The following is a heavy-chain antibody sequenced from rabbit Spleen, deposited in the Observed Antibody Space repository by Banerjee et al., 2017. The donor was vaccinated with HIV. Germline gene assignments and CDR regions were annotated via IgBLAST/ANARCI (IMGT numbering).Heavy chain of an antibody. CDR1: GFSFSSRYY. V-gene: IGHV1S45*01. D-gene: IGHD4-1*01. CDR2: IGSGATGNT. Sequence: QEQLVESGGGLVQPEGSLTLTCTASGFSFSSRYYMCWVRQAPGKGLEWIGCIGSGATGNTYYASWAKGRFTISKTSSTTLTLQMTSLTAADTAAYFCARDGYSRGWGIILYYFNLWGPGTLVTVS. J-gene: IGHJ4*01. CDR3: ARDGYSRGWGIILYYFNL.